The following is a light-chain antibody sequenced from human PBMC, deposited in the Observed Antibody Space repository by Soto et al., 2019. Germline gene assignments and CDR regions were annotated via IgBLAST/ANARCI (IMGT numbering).Light chain of an antibody. CDR2: DAS. CDR3: HQRRQWPLT. V-gene: IGKV1-9*01. CDR1: QGISRS. J-gene: IGKJ4*01. Sequence: DIQLTQSPSFLSASVGDRVTITCRASQGISRSLAWYQQKPGKAPKLLIYDASTLQSGVPSRFSGSGSGTEFTLTISSLQPEDFAVYYCHQRRQWPLTLGGGTKVDIK.